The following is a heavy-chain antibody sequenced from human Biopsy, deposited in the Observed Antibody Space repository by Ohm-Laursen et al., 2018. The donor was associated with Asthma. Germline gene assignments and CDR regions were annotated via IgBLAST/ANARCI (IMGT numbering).Heavy chain of an antibody. CDR3: ARKAGSCISRTCYSLDF. V-gene: IGHV1-69*13. Sequence: ASVKVSCKSLGGTFNTYVIGWVRQAPGQGLEWMGGINSVFGTTAYPQKFQDRVTITADDSTSTVYMELSSLRSEDTAVYYCARKAGSCISRTCYSLDFWGQGTLATVSS. D-gene: IGHD2-2*01. CDR2: INSVFGTT. J-gene: IGHJ4*02. CDR1: GGTFNTYV.